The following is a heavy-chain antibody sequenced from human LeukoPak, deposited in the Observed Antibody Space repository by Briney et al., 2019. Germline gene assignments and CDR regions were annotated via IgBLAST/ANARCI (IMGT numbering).Heavy chain of an antibody. CDR2: ITDSVSGGST. D-gene: IGHD5-18*01. CDR3: AKDRTGYSYGYFLSP. V-gene: IGHV3-23*01. J-gene: IGHJ5*02. Sequence: PGGSLRLSCAASGFTFSSCAMTWVRQAPGKGLEWVSTITDSVSGGSTYYADSVKGRFTISRDNSKNTLYLQMSSLRAEDTAVYFCAKDRTGYSYGYFLSPWGQGTLVTVSS. CDR1: GFTFSSCA.